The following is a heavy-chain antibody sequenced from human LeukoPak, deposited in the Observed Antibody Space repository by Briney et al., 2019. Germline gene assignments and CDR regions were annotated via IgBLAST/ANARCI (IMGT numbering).Heavy chain of an antibody. CDR2: ISSNGGST. D-gene: IGHD3-10*01. CDR3: ARVAKYYYGSETYYFFEH. Sequence: PGGSLRLSCAASGFTFSSYAMHWVRQAPGKGLEYVSAISSNGGSTYYANSVKGRFTISRDNSKNSLYLQMNSLRVEDTAVYYCARVAKYYYGSETYYFFEHWGQGTPVTASS. CDR1: GFTFSSYA. J-gene: IGHJ4*02. V-gene: IGHV3-64*01.